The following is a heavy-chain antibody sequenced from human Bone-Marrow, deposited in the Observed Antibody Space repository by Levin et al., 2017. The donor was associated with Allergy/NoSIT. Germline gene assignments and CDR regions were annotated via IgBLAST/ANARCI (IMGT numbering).Heavy chain of an antibody. D-gene: IGHD3-22*01. CDR1: GGSIRRYY. CDR3: ARDAYDSSGYYGNYDYYGMDV. V-gene: IGHV4-59*01. CDR2: IYYRGST. J-gene: IGHJ6*02. Sequence: SETLSLTCTVSGGSIRRYYWSWIRQPPGKGLEWIGYIYYRGSTNYNPSLKSRVTISVDTSKNQFSLKLSSVTAADTAVYYCARDAYDSSGYYGNYDYYGMDVWGRGTTVTVSS.